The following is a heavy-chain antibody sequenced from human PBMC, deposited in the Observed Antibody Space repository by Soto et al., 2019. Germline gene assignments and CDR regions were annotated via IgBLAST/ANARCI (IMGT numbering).Heavy chain of an antibody. D-gene: IGHD3-22*01. CDR3: ARVSGGYYDSSGYPLGY. J-gene: IGHJ4*02. CDR1: GFTFSSYS. CDR2: IWYDGSNK. V-gene: IGHV3-33*01. Sequence: PGGSLRLSCAASGFTFSSYSMHWVRQAPGKGLEWVAVIWYDGSNKYYADSVKGRFTISRDNSKNTLYLQMNSLRAEDTAVYYCARVSGGYYDSSGYPLGYWGQGTLVTVSS.